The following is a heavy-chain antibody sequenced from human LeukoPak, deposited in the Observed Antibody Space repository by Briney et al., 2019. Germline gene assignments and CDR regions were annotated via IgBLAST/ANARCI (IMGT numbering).Heavy chain of an antibody. J-gene: IGHJ4*02. CDR3: ATRYYSRPAG. Sequence: GGSLRLSCAAFGFTFSSYEMNWVRQAPGKGLEWVSYISSSGSTIYYADPVKGRFTISRDNAKNSLYLQMNSLRAEDTAVYYCATRYYSRPAGWGQGTLVTVSS. D-gene: IGHD3-22*01. V-gene: IGHV3-48*03. CDR2: ISSSGSTI. CDR1: GFTFSSYE.